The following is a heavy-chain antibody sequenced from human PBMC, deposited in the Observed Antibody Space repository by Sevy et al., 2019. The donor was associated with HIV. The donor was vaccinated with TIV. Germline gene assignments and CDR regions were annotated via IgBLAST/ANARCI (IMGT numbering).Heavy chain of an antibody. V-gene: IGHV3-30-3*01. J-gene: IGHJ4*02. D-gene: IGHD2-21*02. CDR1: GFTFSSYA. CDR3: AREGVVTATAFDY. Sequence: GGSLRLSCAASGFTFSSYAMHWVRQAPGKGLEWVAVISYDGSNKYYADSVKGRFTISRDNSKNTLYLQMNSLRAEDTAVYYCAREGVVTATAFDYWGQRTVVTVSS. CDR2: ISYDGSNK.